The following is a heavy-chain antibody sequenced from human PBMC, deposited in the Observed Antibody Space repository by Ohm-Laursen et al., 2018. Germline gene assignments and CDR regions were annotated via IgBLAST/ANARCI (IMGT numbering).Heavy chain of an antibody. D-gene: IGHD2-2*01. V-gene: IGHV3-43*01. Sequence: SLRLSCAAPGFTFDDYSMHWVRQAPGKGLEWVSLISWDGGSTDYADSVKGRFTISRDNAKNSLYLQMNSLRAEDMAVYYCARARSVVPGGGGMDVWGQGTTVTVSS. CDR2: ISWDGGST. CDR3: ARARSVVPGGGGMDV. J-gene: IGHJ6*02. CDR1: GFTFDDYS.